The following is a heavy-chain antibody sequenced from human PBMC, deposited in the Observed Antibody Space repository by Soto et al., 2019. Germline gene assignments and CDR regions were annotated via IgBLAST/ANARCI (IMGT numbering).Heavy chain of an antibody. J-gene: IGHJ5*02. CDR2: ISGGGDST. D-gene: IGHD5-12*01. Sequence: EVQLLESGGGLVQPGWSLRLSCAASGFTFSTNSMTWVRQAPGKGLEWVCGISGGGDSTHYADSVKGRFTISRDNSKNMVYLQMHSLTADDAAVYFCSKWDGYGDQWGQGTLVTVSS. CDR3: SKWDGYGDQ. CDR1: GFTFSTNS. V-gene: IGHV3-23*01.